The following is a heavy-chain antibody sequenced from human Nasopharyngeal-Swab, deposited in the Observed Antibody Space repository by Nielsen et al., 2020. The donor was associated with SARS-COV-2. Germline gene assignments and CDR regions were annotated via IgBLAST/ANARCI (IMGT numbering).Heavy chain of an antibody. CDR3: ASTPLDSSGYYYAFHY. CDR2: ISYDGSNK. V-gene: IGHV3-30-3*01. J-gene: IGHJ4*02. D-gene: IGHD3-22*01. CDR1: GVTFSRYT. Sequence: GESLKISCAASGVTFSRYTRHWVRQAPGKGLEWVAVISYDGSNKYYADSVKGRFTISRDISKNTLYLQMNSLRAEDTAVFYCASTPLDSSGYYYAFHYWGRGTLVTVSS.